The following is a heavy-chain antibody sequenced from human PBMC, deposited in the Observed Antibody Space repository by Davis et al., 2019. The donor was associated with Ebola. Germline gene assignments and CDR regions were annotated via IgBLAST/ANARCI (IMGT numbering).Heavy chain of an antibody. D-gene: IGHD3-3*01. CDR1: GFTFSSYW. J-gene: IGHJ6*02. V-gene: IGHV3-74*01. CDR3: ARDGVRFLEWLLLDSGMDV. Sequence: HTGGSLRLSCAASGFTFSSYWMHWVRQVPGKGLVWVSRINSDGSSTSYADSVKGRFTISRDNAKNSLYLQMNSLRAEDTAVYYCARDGVRFLEWLLLDSGMDVWGQGTTVTVSS. CDR2: INSDGSST.